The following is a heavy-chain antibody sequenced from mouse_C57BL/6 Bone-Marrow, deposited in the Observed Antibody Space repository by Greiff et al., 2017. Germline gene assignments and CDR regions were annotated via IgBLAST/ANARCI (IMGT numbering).Heavy chain of an antibody. J-gene: IGHJ2*01. D-gene: IGHD1-1*01. Sequence: EVKLVESGGGLVKPGGSLKLSCAASGFTFSDYGMHWVRQAPEKGLEWVAYISSGSSTIYYADTVKGRFTISRDNAKNTLFLQMTSLRSEDTAMYYCARHPYYGSSYGYFDYWGKGTTLTVSS. CDR2: ISSGSSTI. CDR1: GFTFSDYG. V-gene: IGHV5-17*01. CDR3: ARHPYYGSSYGYFDY.